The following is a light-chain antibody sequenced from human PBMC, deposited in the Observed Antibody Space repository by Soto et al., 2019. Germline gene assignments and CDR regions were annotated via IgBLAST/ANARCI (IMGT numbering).Light chain of an antibody. Sequence: EIVLTQSPGTLSLSPGERATLSFRASQSVSSSYLAWYQQKPGQAPRLVIYAASSRATGIPDRFSGSGSGTDFTLTITRLEPEDFAVYYCHQYGSSPSTFGQGTKVDI. CDR1: QSVSSSY. CDR3: HQYGSSPST. J-gene: IGKJ1*01. CDR2: AAS. V-gene: IGKV3-20*01.